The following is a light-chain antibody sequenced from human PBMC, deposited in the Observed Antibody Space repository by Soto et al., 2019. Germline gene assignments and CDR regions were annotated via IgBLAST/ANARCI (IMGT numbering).Light chain of an antibody. CDR1: SSNIGAGYD. V-gene: IGLV1-47*02. Sequence: QSVLTQPPSVSGAPGQRVTISCTGSSSNIGAGYDVHWYQQLPGAAPKLLMHSNNLRPSGVPERISGSKFGTAASLAISGLRSEDEAVYYCASWDDRLGAVMFGGGTKVTVL. CDR3: ASWDDRLGAVM. CDR2: SNN. J-gene: IGLJ3*02.